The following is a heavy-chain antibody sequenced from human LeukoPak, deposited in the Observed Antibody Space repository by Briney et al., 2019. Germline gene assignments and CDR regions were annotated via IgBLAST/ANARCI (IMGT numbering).Heavy chain of an antibody. Sequence: GGSLRLSCAASGFTVSSNYMSWVRQAPGKGLEWVSVIYSGGSTYYADSVKGRFTISRDNSKDTLFLQMNSLGPEDAAVYYCAKDRQDYGAHWGQGALVTVSS. CDR3: AKDRQDYGAH. CDR2: IYSGGST. V-gene: IGHV3-53*05. J-gene: IGHJ4*02. D-gene: IGHD4/OR15-4a*01. CDR1: GFTVSSNY.